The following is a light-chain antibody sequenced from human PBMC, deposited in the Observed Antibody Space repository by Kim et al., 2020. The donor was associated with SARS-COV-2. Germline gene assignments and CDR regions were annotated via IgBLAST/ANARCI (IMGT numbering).Light chain of an antibody. J-gene: IGKJ4*01. CDR2: GAS. CDR3: QQYKNWLT. V-gene: IGKV3-15*01. Sequence: LSLSPGERASLSGRASQIIGSNLAWYKQKPGQPPRLLIYGASTRATGIPARFSGSGSGAEFTLTISSLHSEDFGVYYCQQYKNWLTFGGGTRVEI. CDR1: QIIGSN.